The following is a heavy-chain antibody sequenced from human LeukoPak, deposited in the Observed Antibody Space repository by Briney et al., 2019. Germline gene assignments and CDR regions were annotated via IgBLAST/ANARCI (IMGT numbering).Heavy chain of an antibody. CDR3: GRVYRSGNRGWEPLLDY. Sequence: GGSLRLSCAASGFTFGDYAMHWVRQAPGKGLEWVSLISGDGGRTYYADSVTGRFTISRANSKNSLYLQMNSLRNEDTDWYYCGRVYRSGNRGWEPLLDYWGQGTLVAGSS. D-gene: IGHD1-26*01. CDR2: ISGDGGRT. V-gene: IGHV3-43*02. J-gene: IGHJ4*02. CDR1: GFTFGDYA.